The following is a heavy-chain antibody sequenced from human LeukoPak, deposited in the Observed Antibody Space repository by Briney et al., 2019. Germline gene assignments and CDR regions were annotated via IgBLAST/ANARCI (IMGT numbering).Heavy chain of an antibody. D-gene: IGHD1-26*01. CDR1: GGTFSSYA. CDR2: IIPIFGTA. J-gene: IGHJ4*02. CDR3: AREPISGSYISDHFDY. Sequence: ASVKVSCKASGGTFSSYAISWVRQAPGQGLEWMGGIIPIFGTANYAQKFQGRVTITADESTSTAYMELSSLRSEDTAVYYCAREPISGSYISDHFDYWGQGTLVTVSS. V-gene: IGHV1-69*13.